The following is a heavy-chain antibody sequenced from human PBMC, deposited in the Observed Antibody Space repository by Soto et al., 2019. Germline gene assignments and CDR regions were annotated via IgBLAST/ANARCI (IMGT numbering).Heavy chain of an antibody. J-gene: IGHJ5*02. CDR2: INHSGST. Sequence: SETLSLTCAVYGGSFSGYYWSWIRQPPGKGLEWIGEINHSGSTNYNPSLKSRVTISVDTSKNQFSLKLSSVTAADTAVYYCARGRALNYDILTGPRGRWFDPWGQGTLVTVSS. V-gene: IGHV4-34*01. D-gene: IGHD3-9*01. CDR3: ARGRALNYDILTGPRGRWFDP. CDR1: GGSFSGYY.